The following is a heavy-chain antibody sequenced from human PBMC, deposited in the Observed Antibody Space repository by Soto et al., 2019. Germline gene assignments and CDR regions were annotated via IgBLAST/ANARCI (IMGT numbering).Heavy chain of an antibody. CDR2: IKQDGSEK. J-gene: IGHJ4*02. CDR1: GFTFSSYW. V-gene: IGHV3-7*03. Sequence: GGSLRLSCAASGFTFSSYWMSWVRQAPGKGLGWVANIKQDGSEKYYVDSVKGRITISRDKAKNSLYQQMNSLSAEDAAVYYCAREWGYNGNDNGGFDYWGQGTLVTVSS. D-gene: IGHD1-1*01. CDR3: AREWGYNGNDNGGFDY.